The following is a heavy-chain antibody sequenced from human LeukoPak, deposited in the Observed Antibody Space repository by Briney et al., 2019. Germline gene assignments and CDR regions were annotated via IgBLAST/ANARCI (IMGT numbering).Heavy chain of an antibody. Sequence: SETLSLTCTVSGGSIRSYYWSWIRQPAGKGLEWIGRIYTSGSTNYNPSLKSRVTMSVDTSKNQFSLKLSSVTADTAVYYCARHGDGGDFLTYFDYWGQGILVTVSS. CDR3: ARHGDGGDFLTYFDY. CDR1: GGSIRSYY. J-gene: IGHJ4*02. D-gene: IGHD2/OR15-2a*01. V-gene: IGHV4-4*07. CDR2: IYTSGST.